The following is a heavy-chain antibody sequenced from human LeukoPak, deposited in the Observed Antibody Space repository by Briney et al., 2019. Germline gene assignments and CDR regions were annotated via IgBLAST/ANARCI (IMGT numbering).Heavy chain of an antibody. Sequence: SETLSLTCTVSGGSISSYYWSWIRQPPGEGLQWIGYIYYSGSTYYNPSLKSRVTISVDTSENQFSLKLSSVTAADTAVYYCARPRGGSYYPGVLDWGQGTLVTVSS. CDR1: GGSISSYY. CDR2: IYYSGST. CDR3: ARPRGGSYYPGVLD. D-gene: IGHD1-26*01. V-gene: IGHV4-59*08. J-gene: IGHJ4*02.